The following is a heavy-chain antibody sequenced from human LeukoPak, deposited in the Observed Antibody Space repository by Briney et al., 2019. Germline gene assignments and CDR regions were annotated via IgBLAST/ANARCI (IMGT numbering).Heavy chain of an antibody. CDR2: ISAYKGNT. CDR1: GYTFTSYG. J-gene: IGHJ4*02. D-gene: IGHD6-13*01. CDR3: ARIDIAAAGTGFDY. Sequence: ASVKVSCKSSGYTFTSYGISWVRPAPGQGREWMGWISAYKGNTNYAQKLQGGVTQTTDTSTSTAYMELRSLRSDDTAVYYCARIDIAAAGTGFDYWGQGTLVTVSS. V-gene: IGHV1-18*01.